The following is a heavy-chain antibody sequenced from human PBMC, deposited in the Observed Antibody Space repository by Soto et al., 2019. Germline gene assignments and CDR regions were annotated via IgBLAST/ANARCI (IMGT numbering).Heavy chain of an antibody. CDR2: ISTYNGDT. Sequence: ASVKVSCKASGYTFTRSGISWVRQAPGQGLEWMGWISTYNGDTNYAQTFQGRVTMTTDTSTSTVYMELRSLRSDDTAVYYCARVGVAPYYYYGMDVWGQGTPVTVSS. D-gene: IGHD5-12*01. J-gene: IGHJ6*02. V-gene: IGHV1-18*01. CDR1: GYTFTRSG. CDR3: ARVGVAPYYYYGMDV.